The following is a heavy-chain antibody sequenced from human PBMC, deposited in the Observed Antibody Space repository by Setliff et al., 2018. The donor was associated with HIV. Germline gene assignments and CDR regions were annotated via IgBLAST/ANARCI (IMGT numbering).Heavy chain of an antibody. CDR3: ARQSTVAAAGLDF. Sequence: PSETLSLTCAVYGGSFSGHSWTWVRQPPGKGLEWIGEINRSGSANYNRSLKSRVTMSVDTSKRQFSPKLDSVTAADTAIYYCARQSTVAAAGLDFWGQGTLVTVSS. D-gene: IGHD6-13*01. CDR2: INRSGSA. J-gene: IGHJ4*02. V-gene: IGHV4-34*01. CDR1: GGSFSGHS.